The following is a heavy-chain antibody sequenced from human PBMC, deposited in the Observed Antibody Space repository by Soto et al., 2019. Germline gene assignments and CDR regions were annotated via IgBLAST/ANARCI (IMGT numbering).Heavy chain of an antibody. CDR2: ISAYNGNS. J-gene: IGHJ5*02. CDR3: ARAFQDYGDYNWFDP. D-gene: IGHD4-17*01. CDR1: GYTFTSYG. Sequence: QVQLVQSGAEVKKPGASVKVSCKASGYTFTSYGISWVRQAPGQGLEWMGWISAYNGNSNYAQKLQGRVTMTTDTSTSTAYMELRSLRSDDTAVYYCARAFQDYGDYNWFDPWGQGTLVTVSS. V-gene: IGHV1-18*01.